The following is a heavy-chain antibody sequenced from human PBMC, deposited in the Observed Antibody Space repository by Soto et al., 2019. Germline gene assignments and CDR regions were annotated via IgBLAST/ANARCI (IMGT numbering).Heavy chain of an antibody. Sequence: QVQLVESGGGVVQPGTSLRLSCAASGFTFSSYGMHWVRQAPGKGLERVAIILFDGSNQYYADSVKGRFTISRDNSKNTVYLQMNSLRVEDTAVYYCAKEAYSGATCGAPFDYWGQATLVTVSS. V-gene: IGHV3-30*18. CDR2: ILFDGSNQ. D-gene: IGHD2-15*01. J-gene: IGHJ4*02. CDR1: GFTFSSYG. CDR3: AKEAYSGATCGAPFDY.